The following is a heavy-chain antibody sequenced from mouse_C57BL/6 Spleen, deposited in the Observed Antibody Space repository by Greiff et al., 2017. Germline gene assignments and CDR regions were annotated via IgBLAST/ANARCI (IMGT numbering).Heavy chain of an antibody. D-gene: IGHD2-1*01. V-gene: IGHV1-54*01. J-gene: IGHJ2*01. CDR2: INPGSGGT. CDR1: GYAFTNYL. Sequence: QVQLQQSGAELVRPGTSVKVSCKASGYAFTNYLIEWVKQRPGQGLEWIGVINPGSGGTNYNEKFKGKATLTADKSSSTAYMQLSSLTSEDSAVYFCARWRNGKGDYWGQGTTLTVSS. CDR3: ARWRNGKGDY.